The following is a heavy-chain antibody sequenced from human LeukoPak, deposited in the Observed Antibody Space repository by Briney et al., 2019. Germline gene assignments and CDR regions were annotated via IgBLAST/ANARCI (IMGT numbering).Heavy chain of an antibody. CDR3: ARTVSIFGVRDAFDV. D-gene: IGHD3-3*01. CDR2: IYPGDSDT. V-gene: IGHV5-51*01. J-gene: IGHJ3*01. Sequence: GESLKISCKGSGDTLTNYWIGWVRQMPGKGLEWMGIIYPGDSDTRYSPSFQGQVIISADESISTAYLQWSSLKASDTAMYYCARTVSIFGVRDAFDVWGQGTLVTVSS. CDR1: GDTLTNYW.